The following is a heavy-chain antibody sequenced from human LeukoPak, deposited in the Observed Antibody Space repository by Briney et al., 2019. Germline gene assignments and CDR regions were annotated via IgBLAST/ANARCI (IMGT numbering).Heavy chain of an antibody. Sequence: GGSLRLSCAASGFTFSSYWMHWVRQAPGKGLEWVSAVSGSGGSTYYADSVKGRFTISRDNSKNTLYLQMNSLRAEDTAVYYCAKDYYYDSSPECYFDYWGQGTLVIVSS. CDR2: VSGSGGST. V-gene: IGHV3-23*01. CDR3: AKDYYYDSSPECYFDY. D-gene: IGHD3-22*01. CDR1: GFTFSSYW. J-gene: IGHJ4*02.